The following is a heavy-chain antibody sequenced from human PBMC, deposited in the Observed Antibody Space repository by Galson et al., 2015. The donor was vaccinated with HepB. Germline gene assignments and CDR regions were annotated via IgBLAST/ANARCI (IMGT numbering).Heavy chain of an antibody. CDR1: GGTFSSYT. V-gene: IGHV1-69*02. CDR2: IIPILGIA. J-gene: IGHJ3*02. CDR3: ARVLEVRDGAFDI. Sequence: SVKVSCKASGGTFSSYTISWVRQAPGQGLEWMGRIIPILGIANYAQKFQGRVTITADKSTSTAYMELSSLRSEDTAVYYCARVLEVRDGAFDIWGQGTMVTVSS. D-gene: IGHD2-2*01.